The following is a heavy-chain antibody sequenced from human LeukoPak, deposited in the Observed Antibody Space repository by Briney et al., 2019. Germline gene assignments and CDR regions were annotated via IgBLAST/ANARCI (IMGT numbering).Heavy chain of an antibody. CDR1: GFTFSSYA. Sequence: TGGSLRLSCAASGFTFSSYAMSWVRQAPGKGLEWVSAISGSGGSTYYADSVKGRFTISRDNSKNTLYLQMNSLRAEDTAVYYCAKRRSPMVRGVGGNYFDYWGQGTLVTVPS. V-gene: IGHV3-23*01. CDR2: ISGSGGST. D-gene: IGHD3-10*01. CDR3: AKRRSPMVRGVGGNYFDY. J-gene: IGHJ4*02.